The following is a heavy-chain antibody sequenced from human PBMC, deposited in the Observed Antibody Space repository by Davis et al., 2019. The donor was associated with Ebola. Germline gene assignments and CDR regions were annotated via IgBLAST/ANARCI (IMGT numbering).Heavy chain of an antibody. CDR3: ARDSRPTRYYYYYGMDV. V-gene: IGHV4-34*01. J-gene: IGHJ6*02. D-gene: IGHD2-15*01. Sequence: MPSETLSLTCAVYGGSFSGYYWSWIRQPPGKGLEWIGEINHSGSTNYNPSLKSRVTISVDTSKNQFSLKLSSVTAADTAVYYCARDSRPTRYYYYYGMDVWGQGTTVTVSS. CDR2: INHSGST. CDR1: GGSFSGYY.